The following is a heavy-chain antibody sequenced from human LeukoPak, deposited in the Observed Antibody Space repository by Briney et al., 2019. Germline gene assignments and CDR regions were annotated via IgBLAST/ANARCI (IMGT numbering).Heavy chain of an antibody. CDR3: ARDGVVVAARRYFDY. Sequence: SETLSLTCSVSGGSISSSSYHWGWIRQPPGKGLEWIGSVYYSGSTYYNPSLKSRVTMSVDTSKNQFSLKLSSVTAADTAVYYCARDGVVVAARRYFDYWGQGTLVTVSS. CDR2: VYYSGST. J-gene: IGHJ4*02. CDR1: GGSISSSSYH. V-gene: IGHV4-39*02. D-gene: IGHD2-15*01.